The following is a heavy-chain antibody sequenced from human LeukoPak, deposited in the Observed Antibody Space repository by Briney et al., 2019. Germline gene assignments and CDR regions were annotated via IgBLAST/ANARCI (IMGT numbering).Heavy chain of an antibody. Sequence: GGSLRLSCAASGFTFSSYWTHWVRQAPGKGLVWVSRINGDGSSTSYADSVKGRFTISRDNAKNTLYLQMNSLRAEDTAVYYCARDPYGSGSFWGQGTLVTVPS. V-gene: IGHV3-74*01. D-gene: IGHD3-10*01. CDR2: INGDGSST. CDR1: GFTFSSYW. CDR3: ARDPYGSGSF. J-gene: IGHJ4*02.